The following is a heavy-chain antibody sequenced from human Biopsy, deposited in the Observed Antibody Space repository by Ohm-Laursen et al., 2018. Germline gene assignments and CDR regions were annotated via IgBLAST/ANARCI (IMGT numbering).Heavy chain of an antibody. D-gene: IGHD6-19*01. V-gene: IGHV3-9*01. CDR3: VKSAYSSGFWEASDY. J-gene: IGHJ4*02. CDR2: ISWSSGTI. CDR1: GFRFDDYA. Sequence: SLRLSCAASGFRFDDYAMQWVRQAPVKGLEWVSGISWSSGTIGYADSVKGRFTVSRDNAKNSLFLQMNSLRVEDTALYYCVKSAYSSGFWEASDYWGQGTLVTVSS.